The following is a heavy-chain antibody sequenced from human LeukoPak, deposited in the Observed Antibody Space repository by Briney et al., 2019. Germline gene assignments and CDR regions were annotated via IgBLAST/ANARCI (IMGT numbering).Heavy chain of an antibody. CDR3: ARDRYSGSYTRPDY. CDR2: IWYDGSNK. J-gene: IGHJ4*02. D-gene: IGHD1-26*01. CDR1: GFTFSSYG. Sequence: GGSLRLFCAASGFTFSSYGMHWVRQAPGKGLEWVAVIWYDGSNKYYADSVKGRFTIPRDNSKNTLYLQMNSLRAEDTAVYYCARDRYSGSYTRPDYWGQGTLVTVSS. V-gene: IGHV3-33*01.